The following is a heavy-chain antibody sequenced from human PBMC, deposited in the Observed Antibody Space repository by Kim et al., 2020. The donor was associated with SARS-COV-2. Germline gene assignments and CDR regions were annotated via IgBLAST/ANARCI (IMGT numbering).Heavy chain of an antibody. V-gene: IGHV3-33*01. CDR3: ARDNDFWSGYYIDY. D-gene: IGHD3-3*01. J-gene: IGHJ4*02. Sequence: ADSVKGRFPISRDNSKTTLYLQMNSLRAEDTAVYYCARDNDFWSGYYIDYWGQGTLVTVSS.